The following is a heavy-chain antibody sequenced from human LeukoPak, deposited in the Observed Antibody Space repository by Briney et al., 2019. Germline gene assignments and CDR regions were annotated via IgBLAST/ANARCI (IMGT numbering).Heavy chain of an antibody. CDR1: GGSFSGYY. CDR3: ARRSFTLSLSY. J-gene: IGHJ4*02. V-gene: IGHV4-34*01. D-gene: IGHD2/OR15-2a*01. CDR2: INHSGST. Sequence: LVKPSETLSLTCAVYGGSFSGYYWSWIRQPPGKGLEWIGEINHSGSTNYNPSLKSRVTISVDTSKNQFSLKLSSVTAADTAAYYCARRSFTLSLSYWGQGTLVTVSS.